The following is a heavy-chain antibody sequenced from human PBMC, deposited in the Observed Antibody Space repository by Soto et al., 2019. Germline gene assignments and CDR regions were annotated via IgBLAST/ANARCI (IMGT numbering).Heavy chain of an antibody. D-gene: IGHD2-21*01. Sequence: GGSLRLSCAASGFTFSDYAMAWVRQAPGKGLEWVSSASGSGSGTYYADSVKGRFTISRDNSKNTLFLHMTNLRAGDTALYFCAKGRPGVAAAPDSWGQGTLVTVSS. V-gene: IGHV3-23*01. CDR1: GFTFSDYA. CDR3: AKGRPGVAAAPDS. J-gene: IGHJ4*02. CDR2: ASGSGSGT.